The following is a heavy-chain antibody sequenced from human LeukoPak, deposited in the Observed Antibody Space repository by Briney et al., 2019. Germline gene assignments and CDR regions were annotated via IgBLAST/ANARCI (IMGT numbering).Heavy chain of an antibody. Sequence: GGCLRLSCASAGFTLSGVWRKWVRQAPGKGLKWEANIREDGSEKYYVDSVKGRFTISRDNAKNSLYLQMSRPRADDPAVYHCARWAEPNDYWGQRILVTVSS. CDR1: GFTLSGVW. CDR2: IREDGSEK. V-gene: IGHV3-7*05. CDR3: ARWAEPNDY. J-gene: IGHJ4*02.